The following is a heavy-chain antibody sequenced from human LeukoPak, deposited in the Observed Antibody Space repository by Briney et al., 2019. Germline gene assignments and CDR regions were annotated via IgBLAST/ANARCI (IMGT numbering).Heavy chain of an antibody. Sequence: GGSLRLSCAASGFTFSSHAMSWVRQAPGKGLEWVSGVSGSGGSTYYADSVKGRFTISRDNSKNTLYLQMNSLRAEDTAVYYCAKHLSAVVTWDAFDIWGQGTMVTVSS. CDR2: VSGSGGST. CDR3: AKHLSAVVTWDAFDI. CDR1: GFTFSSHA. J-gene: IGHJ3*02. V-gene: IGHV3-23*01. D-gene: IGHD4-23*01.